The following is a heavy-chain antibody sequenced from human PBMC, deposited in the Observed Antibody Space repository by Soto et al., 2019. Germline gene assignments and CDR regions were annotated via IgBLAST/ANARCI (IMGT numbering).Heavy chain of an antibody. D-gene: IGHD2-21*02. V-gene: IGHV1-46*04. CDR3: ARGGHVVVVTAALDY. CDR2: VNPSGGHT. J-gene: IGHJ4*02. Sequence: QVQLMQSGAEVKKPGASVKVSCKASGDTFTDYYIHWVRQAPGQGLEWMGTVNPSGGHTTYAQHLLGRGGMTGDTSTSTLYMELTSLASDDTAVYYCARGGHVVVVTAALDYWGQGTLVTVSS. CDR1: GDTFTDYY.